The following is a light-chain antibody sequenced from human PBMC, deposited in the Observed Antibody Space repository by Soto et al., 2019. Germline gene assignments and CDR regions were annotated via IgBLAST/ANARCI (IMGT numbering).Light chain of an antibody. Sequence: EIVLTQSPGTLSLSPGERDTLSCRASQSVSSSYLAWYQQKPGQAPRLLIYGASSRATGIPDRFSGSGSGTDFTLTISRLEPEDFAVYYCQQYGRSPPKTFGQGTKVDIK. CDR3: QQYGRSPPKT. CDR2: GAS. CDR1: QSVSSSY. J-gene: IGKJ1*01. V-gene: IGKV3-20*01.